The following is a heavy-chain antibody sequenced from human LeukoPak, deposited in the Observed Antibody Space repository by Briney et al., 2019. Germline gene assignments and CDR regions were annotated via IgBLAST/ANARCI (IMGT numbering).Heavy chain of an antibody. D-gene: IGHD3-22*01. CDR1: GFTFSSYS. CDR3: ARGRGYYDSSGYYSLPFDY. CDR2: ISSNSSTI. Sequence: PGGSLRLSCAASGFTFSSYSMNWVRQAPGKGLEWVSYISSNSSTIYYADSVKGRFTISRDNAKNSLYLQMNSLRAEDTAVYYCARGRGYYDSSGYYSLPFDYWGQGTLVTVSS. V-gene: IGHV3-48*01. J-gene: IGHJ4*02.